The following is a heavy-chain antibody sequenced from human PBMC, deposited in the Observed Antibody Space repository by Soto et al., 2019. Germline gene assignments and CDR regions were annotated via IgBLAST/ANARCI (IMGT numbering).Heavy chain of an antibody. CDR1: GFTFSSYG. CDR2: ISYDGSNK. D-gene: IGHD3-22*01. Sequence: PGGSLRLSCAASGFTFSSYGMHWVRQAPGKGLEWVAVISYDGSNKYYADSVKGRFTISRDNSKNTLYLQMNSLRAEDTAVYYCANSYDNGGYNYYYGMDVWGQGTTVTVSS. CDR3: ANSYDNGGYNYYYGMDV. J-gene: IGHJ6*02. V-gene: IGHV3-30*18.